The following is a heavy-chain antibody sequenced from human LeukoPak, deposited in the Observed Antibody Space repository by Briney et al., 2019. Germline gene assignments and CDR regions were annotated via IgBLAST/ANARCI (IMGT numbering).Heavy chain of an antibody. CDR2: ITWDGRST. Sequence: GGSLRLSCAASGFTFDDYAMHWVRQAPGKGLEWVSLITWDGRSTYYADSVKGRFTISRDNSKNSLYLQMNSLRTEDTALYYCAKGGSRDGYNYWGQGTLVTVSS. V-gene: IGHV3-43D*03. CDR3: AKGGSRDGYNY. D-gene: IGHD5-24*01. CDR1: GFTFDDYA. J-gene: IGHJ4*02.